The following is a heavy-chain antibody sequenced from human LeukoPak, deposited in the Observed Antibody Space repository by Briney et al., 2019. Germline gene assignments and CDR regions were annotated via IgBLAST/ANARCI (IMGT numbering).Heavy chain of an antibody. D-gene: IGHD6-19*01. CDR3: AKERRLYYFDY. CDR1: GFTVRSYY. J-gene: IGHJ4*02. CDR2: ISGSGGST. V-gene: IGHV3-23*01. Sequence: GGSLRLSCAASGFTVRSYYMSWVRQAPGKGLEWVSAISGSGGSTYYADSVKGRFTISRDNSKNTLYLQMNSLRAEDTAVYYCAKERRLYYFDYWGQGTLVTVSS.